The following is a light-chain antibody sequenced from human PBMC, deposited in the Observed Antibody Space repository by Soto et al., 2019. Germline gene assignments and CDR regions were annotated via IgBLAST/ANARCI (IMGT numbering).Light chain of an antibody. CDR1: QSIRSY. V-gene: IGKV1-39*01. CDR3: QQSQSTTYT. J-gene: IGKJ2*01. CDR2: AAS. Sequence: DIQMTQSPSSLSASVGDRVTIACRASQSIRSYLNWYQQKPGKAPKLLIYAASNLQSGVPSRFSGGRSGTDFNLTITSLQPEDFATYYCQQSQSTTYTFGQGTKLEIK.